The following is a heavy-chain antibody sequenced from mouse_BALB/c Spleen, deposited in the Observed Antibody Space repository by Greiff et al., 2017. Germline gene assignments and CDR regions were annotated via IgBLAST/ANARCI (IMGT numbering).Heavy chain of an antibody. V-gene: IGHV1-7*01. D-gene: IGHD2-1*01. CDR2: INPSTGYT. Sequence: QVQLKQPGAELVRPGASVKLSCKASGYTFTSYWMHWVKQRPGQGLEWIGYINPSTGYTEYNQKFKDKATLTADKSSSTAYMQLSSLTSEDSAVYYCARIRDYGNPIFDYWGQGTTLTVSS. CDR3: ARIRDYGNPIFDY. J-gene: IGHJ2*01. CDR1: GYTFTSYW.